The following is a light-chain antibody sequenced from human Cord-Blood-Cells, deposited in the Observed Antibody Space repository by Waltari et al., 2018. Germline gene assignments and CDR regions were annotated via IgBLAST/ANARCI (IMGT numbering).Light chain of an antibody. CDR2: DVS. CDR3: SSYTSSSTV. CDR1: SSDVGGYNY. V-gene: IGLV2-14*01. Sequence: QSALTQPASVSGSPGQSITISCTGTSSDVGGYNYVSWYQQHPGKAPKLMIYDVSNRPSVVSNRFSGSKSGNTASLTISGLQAADEADYYCSSYTSSSTVFGGGTKLTVL. J-gene: IGLJ2*01.